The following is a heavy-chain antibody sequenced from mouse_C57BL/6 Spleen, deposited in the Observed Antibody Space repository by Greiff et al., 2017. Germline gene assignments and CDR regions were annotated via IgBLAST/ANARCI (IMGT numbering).Heavy chain of an antibody. CDR2: INPNNGGT. D-gene: IGHD5-5*01. J-gene: IGHJ4*01. Sequence: EVQLQQSGPELVKPGASVKISCKASGYTFTDYYMNWVKQSHGKSLEWIGDINPNNGGTSYNQKVKGKATLTVDKSSSTAYMELRSLTSADSAVYYCERLEDYPAMDDWGQGTSVTVAS. V-gene: IGHV1-26*01. CDR1: GYTFTDYY. CDR3: ERLEDYPAMDD.